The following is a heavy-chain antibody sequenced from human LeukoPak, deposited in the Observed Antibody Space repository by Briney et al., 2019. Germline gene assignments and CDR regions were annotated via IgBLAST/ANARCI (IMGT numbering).Heavy chain of an antibody. D-gene: IGHD3-10*01. Sequence: ASVKVSCKASGYTFTGYYMHWVRQAPGQGLEWMGWINPNSGGTNYAQKFQGRVTITADKSTSTAYMELSSLRSEDTAVYYCASGEDMVRGVSVWFDPWGQGTLVTVSS. CDR2: INPNSGGT. J-gene: IGHJ5*02. V-gene: IGHV1-2*02. CDR3: ASGEDMVRGVSVWFDP. CDR1: GYTFTGYY.